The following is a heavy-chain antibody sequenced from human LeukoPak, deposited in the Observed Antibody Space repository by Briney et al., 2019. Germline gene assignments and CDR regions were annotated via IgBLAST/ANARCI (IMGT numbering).Heavy chain of an antibody. D-gene: IGHD6-25*01. V-gene: IGHV1-2*02. CDR3: ARDLAAAHYY. CDR1: GYTFTGYY. Sequence: ASVKVSCKASGYTFTGYYMHWLRQAPGQGLEWMGWINSNSGDTNYAQKFQGRVTMTRDTSISTGYMELSRLRSDDTAIYYCARDLAAAHYYWGQGTLVTVSS. CDR2: INSNSGDT. J-gene: IGHJ4*02.